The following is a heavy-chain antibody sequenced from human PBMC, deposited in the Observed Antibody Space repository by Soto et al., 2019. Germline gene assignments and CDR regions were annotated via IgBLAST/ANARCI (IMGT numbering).Heavy chain of an antibody. CDR3: AGRPPPAAKVFDY. J-gene: IGHJ4*02. CDR2: IYYSGST. D-gene: IGHD2-2*01. V-gene: IGHV4-39*01. Sequence: QLQLQESGPGLVKPSETLSLTCTVSGDSISSSNYYWGWIRQPPGKGLEWIGTIYYSGSTYYNPSLKRRGILSVDTSKIQFSLKLSSVTAADSAVYFCAGRPPPAAKVFDYWGQGTLVTVSS. CDR1: GDSISSSNYY.